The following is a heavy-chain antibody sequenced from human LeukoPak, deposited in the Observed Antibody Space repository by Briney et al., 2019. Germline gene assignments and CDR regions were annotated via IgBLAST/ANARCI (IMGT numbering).Heavy chain of an antibody. D-gene: IGHD2-2*01. CDR1: GGSISSGDYY. V-gene: IGHV4-30-4*01. Sequence: SQTLSLTCTVSGGSISSGDYYWSWIRQPPGKGLEWIGYIYYSGSTYYNPSLKSRVTISVDTSKNQFSLKLSSVTAADTAVYYCARAVDCSSTSCYVWFDPWGLGTLVTVSS. J-gene: IGHJ5*02. CDR3: ARAVDCSSTSCYVWFDP. CDR2: IYYSGST.